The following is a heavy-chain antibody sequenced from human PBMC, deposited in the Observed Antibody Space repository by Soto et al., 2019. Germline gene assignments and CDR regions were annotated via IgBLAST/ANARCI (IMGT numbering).Heavy chain of an antibody. Sequence: QVQLQESGPGLVKPSQTLSLTCTVSGGSISSGGYYWSWIRQHPGKGLEWIGYIYYSGSTYYNPSLKSRVTISVDTSKNQFSLKLSSVTAADTAVYYCARDDPSYYYDSSGYQNDAFDIWGQGTMVTVSS. J-gene: IGHJ3*02. CDR2: IYYSGST. CDR3: ARDDPSYYYDSSGYQNDAFDI. V-gene: IGHV4-31*03. D-gene: IGHD3-22*01. CDR1: GGSISSGGYY.